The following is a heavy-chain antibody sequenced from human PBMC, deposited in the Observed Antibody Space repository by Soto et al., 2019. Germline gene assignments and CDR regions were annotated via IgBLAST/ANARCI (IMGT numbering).Heavy chain of an antibody. D-gene: IGHD3-10*01. CDR2: ISAYNGNT. J-gene: IGHJ4*02. CDR1: GYTFTSYG. CDR3: ARDRRFGEFPEY. V-gene: IGHV1-18*01. Sequence: ANLSCKSPGYTFTSYGISWVLQAPGQGLEWMGWISAYNGNTNYAQKLQGRVTMTTDTSTSTAYMELRSLRSDDTAVYYCARDRRFGEFPEYWGQGTLVTVSS.